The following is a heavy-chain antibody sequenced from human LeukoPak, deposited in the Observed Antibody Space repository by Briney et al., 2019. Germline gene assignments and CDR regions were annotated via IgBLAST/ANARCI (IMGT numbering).Heavy chain of an antibody. CDR2: TYYRSMWYN. Sequence: SQTLSLTCAISGDSVPSNSAAWNWIRQSPSRGLEWLGRTYYRSMWYNDYALSLKSRITINPDTSKNQFSLKLSSVTAADTAVYYCARGDFWSGYYDYWGQGTLVTVSS. D-gene: IGHD3-3*01. J-gene: IGHJ4*02. V-gene: IGHV6-1*01. CDR1: GDSVPSNSAA. CDR3: ARGDFWSGYYDY.